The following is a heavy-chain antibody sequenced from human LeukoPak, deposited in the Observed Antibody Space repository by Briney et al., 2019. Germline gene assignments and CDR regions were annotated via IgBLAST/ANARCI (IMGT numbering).Heavy chain of an antibody. J-gene: IGHJ4*02. CDR2: ISSSSSYI. CDR3: ARDRLSSSWSVQAY. CDR1: GFTFGSYS. Sequence: GGSLRLSCAASGFTFGSYSMNWVRQAPGKGLEWVSSISSSSSYIYYADSVKDRFTISRDNAKNSLYLQMNSLRAEDTAVYYCARDRLSSSWSVQAYWGQGTLVTVSS. D-gene: IGHD6-13*01. V-gene: IGHV3-21*01.